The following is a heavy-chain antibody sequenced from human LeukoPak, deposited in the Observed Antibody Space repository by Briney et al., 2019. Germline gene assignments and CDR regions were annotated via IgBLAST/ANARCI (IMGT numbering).Heavy chain of an antibody. CDR3: ARTPGGFGGANVGGY. Sequence: ASVKVSCKASGYTFTSYYMHWVRQAPGQGLEWMGWIDPNSGGTNYAQKFQGRITLTRDTSISTAYMELTRLRSDDTAVYYCARTPGGFGGANVGGYWGQGTLVTVSS. V-gene: IGHV1-2*02. CDR2: IDPNSGGT. D-gene: IGHD3-16*01. J-gene: IGHJ4*02. CDR1: GYTFTSYY.